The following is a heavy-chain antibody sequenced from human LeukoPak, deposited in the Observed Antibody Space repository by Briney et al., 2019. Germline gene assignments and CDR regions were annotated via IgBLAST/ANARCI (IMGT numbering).Heavy chain of an antibody. CDR3: AKGGGFGVVIIPYYFDY. CDR1: GFTFSNAW. CDR2: IKSKTDGGTT. V-gene: IGHV3-15*01. D-gene: IGHD3-3*01. Sequence: GGSLRLSCAASGFTFSNAWMSWVRQAPGKGLEWVGRIKSKTDGGTTDYAAPVKGRFTISRDDSKNTLYLQMNSLRAEDTAVYYCAKGGGFGVVIIPYYFDYWGQGTLVTVSS. J-gene: IGHJ4*02.